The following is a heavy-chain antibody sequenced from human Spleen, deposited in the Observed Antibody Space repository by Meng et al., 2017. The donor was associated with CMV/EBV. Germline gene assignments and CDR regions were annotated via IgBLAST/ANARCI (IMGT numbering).Heavy chain of an antibody. CDR2: INSDGSST. CDR1: GFTFSSYW. CDR3: ARDPDYSNYVDY. D-gene: IGHD4-11*01. Sequence: CAASGFTFSSYWMHWVRQAPGKGLVWVSRINSDGSSTSYADSVKGRFTISRDNAKNTLYLQMNRLRAEDTAVYYCARDPDYSNYVDYWGQGTLVTVSS. V-gene: IGHV3-74*01. J-gene: IGHJ4*02.